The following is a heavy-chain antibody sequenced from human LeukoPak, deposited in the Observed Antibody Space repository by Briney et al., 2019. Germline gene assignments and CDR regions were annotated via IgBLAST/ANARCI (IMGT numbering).Heavy chain of an antibody. CDR2: SSSSGSTI. CDR3: VRAVRSIWGYYFDF. J-gene: IGHJ4*02. Sequence: PGGSLRLSCAASGFTFNSYEMNWVRQAPGKGLEWVSHSSSSGSTIYYADSVKGRFTISRDNAKNSLYLQMNSLRAEDTAVYYCVRAVRSIWGYYFDFWGQGTLVTVSS. CDR1: GFTFNSYE. D-gene: IGHD3-16*01. V-gene: IGHV3-48*03.